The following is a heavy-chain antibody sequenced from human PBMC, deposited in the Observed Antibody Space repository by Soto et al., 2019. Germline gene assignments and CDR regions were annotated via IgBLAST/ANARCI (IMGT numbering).Heavy chain of an antibody. CDR3: ARDGVDYYDRGPI. CDR2: IIPIFGTA. J-gene: IGHJ3*02. D-gene: IGHD3-22*01. CDR1: GGTFSSYA. V-gene: IGHV1-69*13. Sequence: VASVKVSCKASGGTFSSYAISWVRQAPGQGLEWMGGIIPIFGTANYAQKFQGRVTITADESTSTAYTELSSLRSEDTAVYYCARDGVDYYDRGPISGQGTMVTV.